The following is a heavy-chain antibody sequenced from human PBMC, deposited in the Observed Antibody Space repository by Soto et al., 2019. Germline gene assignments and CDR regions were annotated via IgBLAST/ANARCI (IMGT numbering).Heavy chain of an antibody. CDR2: INAGNGNT. Sequence: ASVEVSCKASGYTYTSYAMAWVRQALGQRYAWMGWINAGNGNTKYSQKFQGRVTITRDTSASTAYMELSSLRSEDTAVYYCARDQVGCSGGSCYYYYGMDVWGQGTTVTVSS. J-gene: IGHJ6*02. V-gene: IGHV1-3*01. CDR3: ARDQVGCSGGSCYYYYGMDV. D-gene: IGHD2-15*01. CDR1: GYTYTSYA.